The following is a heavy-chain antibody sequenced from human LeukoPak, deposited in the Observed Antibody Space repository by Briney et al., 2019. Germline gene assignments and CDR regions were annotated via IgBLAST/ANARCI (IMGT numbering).Heavy chain of an antibody. J-gene: IGHJ6*02. CDR2: IYYSGST. V-gene: IGHV4-59*08. CDR1: GGSISSYY. Sequence: SETLSLTCTVSGGSISSYYWSWIRQLPGKGLEWIGYIYYSGSTNYNPSLKSRVTISVDTSKNQFSLKLSSVTAADTAVYYCARLNYYYDSSGYYPTYYYYGMDVWGQGTTVTVSS. CDR3: ARLNYYYDSSGYYPTYYYYGMDV. D-gene: IGHD3-22*01.